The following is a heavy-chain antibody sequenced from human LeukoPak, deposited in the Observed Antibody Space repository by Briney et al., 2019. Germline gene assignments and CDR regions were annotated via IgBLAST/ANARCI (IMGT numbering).Heavy chain of an antibody. D-gene: IGHD4-17*01. V-gene: IGHV3-23*01. CDR1: GFTFSTYG. CDR3: AKAPTTVTTAYFDY. J-gene: IGHJ4*02. Sequence: TGGSLRLSCVASGFTFSTYGMSWVRQAPGKGLEWVSGTSGSGSSTYYADSVKGRFTISRDNSKKTLYLQMNSLRAEDTAVYYCAKAPTTVTTAYFDYWGQGTLVTVSS. CDR2: TSGSGSST.